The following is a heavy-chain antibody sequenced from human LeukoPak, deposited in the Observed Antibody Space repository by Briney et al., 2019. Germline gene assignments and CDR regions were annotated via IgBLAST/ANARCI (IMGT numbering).Heavy chain of an antibody. V-gene: IGHV4-59*08. Sequence: SETLSLTCTVSGGSISSYYWSWIRQPPGKGLEWIGYIYYSGSTNYNPSLKSRVTISEDTSKNQFSLKLSSVTAADTAVYYCARSYGSGSYFPDYWGQGTLVTVSS. CDR2: IYYSGST. CDR3: ARSYGSGSYFPDY. J-gene: IGHJ4*02. D-gene: IGHD3-10*01. CDR1: GGSISSYY.